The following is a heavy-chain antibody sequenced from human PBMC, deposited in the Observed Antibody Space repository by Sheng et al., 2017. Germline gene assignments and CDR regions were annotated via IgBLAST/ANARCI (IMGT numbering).Heavy chain of an antibody. J-gene: IGHJ4*02. CDR1: GFTFSSYG. CDR2: ISNDEINK. Sequence: QVQLVESGGGVVQPGRSLRLSCAASGFTFSSYGMHWVRQAPGKGLEWVAVISNDEINKFYADSVKGRITISRDNSKNTLYLQMNSLRPEDTAVYYCAKSHFGFSLWSDFDYWGQGTLVTV. CDR3: AKSHFGFSLWSDFDY. V-gene: IGHV3-30*18. D-gene: IGHD3-10*01.